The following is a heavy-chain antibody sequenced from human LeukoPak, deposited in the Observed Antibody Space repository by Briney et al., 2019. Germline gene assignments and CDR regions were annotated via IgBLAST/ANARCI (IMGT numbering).Heavy chain of an antibody. V-gene: IGHV3-64*01. D-gene: IGHD3-10*01. J-gene: IGHJ4*02. CDR2: ISSNGGST. CDR3: ARVRHYSYYFDY. Sequence: GGSLRLSCAASGFTFSSYAMHWVRQAPGKGLEYVSAISSNGGSTYYANSVKGRFTISRDNSKNTLYLQMGSLRAEDMAVYYCARVRHYSYYFDYWGQGTLVTVSS. CDR1: GFTFSSYA.